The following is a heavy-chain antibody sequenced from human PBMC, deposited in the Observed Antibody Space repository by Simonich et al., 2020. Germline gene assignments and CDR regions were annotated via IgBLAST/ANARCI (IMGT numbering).Heavy chain of an antibody. Sequence: QVQLVQSGAEVKKPGASVKVSCKASGYTFTSYDINWVRQATGQGVERREWKNPKSGNTGYEQKFQGRVTITRNTSISTAYMELSSLRSEDTAVYYCARTYSGSYYYFDYWGQGTLVTVSS. D-gene: IGHD1-26*01. V-gene: IGHV1-8*03. CDR1: GYTFTSYD. CDR2: KNPKSGNT. CDR3: ARTYSGSYYYFDY. J-gene: IGHJ4*02.